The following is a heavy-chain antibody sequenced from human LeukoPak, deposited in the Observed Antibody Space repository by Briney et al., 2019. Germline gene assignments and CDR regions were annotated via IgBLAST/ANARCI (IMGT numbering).Heavy chain of an antibody. CDR3: ARDGPYYDYVWGGYRPLDY. CDR1: GYTFTGYY. V-gene: IGHV1-2*02. J-gene: IGHJ4*02. CDR2: INPNSGGT. D-gene: IGHD3-16*02. Sequence: ASVKVSCKASGYTFTGYYMHWVRQAPGQGLEWMGWINPNSGGTNYAQKFQGRVTMTRDTSISTAYMELSRLRSDDTAVYYCARDGPYYDYVWGGYRPLDYWGQGTLVTVSS.